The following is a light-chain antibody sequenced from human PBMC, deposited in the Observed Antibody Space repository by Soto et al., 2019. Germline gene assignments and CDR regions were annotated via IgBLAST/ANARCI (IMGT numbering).Light chain of an antibody. Sequence: EIVLTQSPCTLSLSTGQRSTLSRGTSQSVSSDFASYHQKPGQAPPLLIYDASTSATGVSARFSGSGSATAFTLPINSLQPEDSAVYYCHQRSSWPRRSFGRGTKVDIK. V-gene: IGKV3-11*01. CDR3: HQRSSWPRRS. CDR1: QSVSSD. J-gene: IGKJ1*01. CDR2: DAS.